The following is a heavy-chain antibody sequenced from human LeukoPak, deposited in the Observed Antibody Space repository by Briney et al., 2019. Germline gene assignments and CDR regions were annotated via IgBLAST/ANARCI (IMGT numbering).Heavy chain of an antibody. J-gene: IGHJ4*02. Sequence: GESLKISCKGSGYSFTSYWIGWVRQMPGKGLEWMGIIYPGDSDTRYNPSFQGQVTISVDKSISTAYLQWSSLKASDTAMYYCARWSEYYYDSSAYYDYWGQGTLVTVSS. CDR3: ARWSEYYYDSSAYYDY. D-gene: IGHD3-22*01. CDR2: IYPGDSDT. CDR1: GYSFTSYW. V-gene: IGHV5-51*01.